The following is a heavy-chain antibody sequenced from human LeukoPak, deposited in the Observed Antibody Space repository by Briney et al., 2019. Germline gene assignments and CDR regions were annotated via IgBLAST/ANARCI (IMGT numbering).Heavy chain of an antibody. J-gene: IGHJ6*04. Sequence: ASLTLSCTASGYTFTGYYMHWVRQAPGQGLEWMGWVNPNSGGTNYAQQFQGWVTMTRDTSISTAYMELSRLRSDDTAVYYCARVNYYGSGSPADYYGMDVWGKGTTVTVSS. CDR3: ARVNYYGSGSPADYYGMDV. V-gene: IGHV1-2*04. D-gene: IGHD3-10*01. CDR1: GYTFTGYY. CDR2: VNPNSGGT.